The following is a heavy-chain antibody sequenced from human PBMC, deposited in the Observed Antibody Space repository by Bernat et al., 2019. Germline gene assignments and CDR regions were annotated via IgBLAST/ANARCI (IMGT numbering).Heavy chain of an antibody. Sequence: EVQLVESGGGSVQPGGSLRLSCAASGFTVSSNYMSWVRQAPGKGLEWVSVIYSGGSTYYAESVKGRFTISRDNSKNTLYLQMNSLRAEDTAVYCCARDGRNACWGQGTLVTVSS. CDR1: GFTVSSNY. CDR2: IYSGGST. V-gene: IGHV3-66*01. CDR3: ARDGRNAC. J-gene: IGHJ4*02. D-gene: IGHD1-1*01.